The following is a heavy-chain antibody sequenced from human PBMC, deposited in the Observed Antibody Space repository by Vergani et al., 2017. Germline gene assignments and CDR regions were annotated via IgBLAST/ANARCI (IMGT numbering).Heavy chain of an antibody. V-gene: IGHV3-49*03. D-gene: IGHD3-10*01. CDR2: IRSKAYGQAT. CDR3: VRDQVTMLRGSDALDI. J-gene: IGHJ3*02. CDR1: GFTFGYYA. Sequence: EVQLVESGGDLVQPGRSLRLSCTASGFTFGYYAMDWFRQAPGQGLELVGGIRSKAYGQATIYAASVKGRFTISRDDSKSIAYLQINNLQTEDTAMYYCVRDQVTMLRGSDALDIWGQGTMVTVSS.